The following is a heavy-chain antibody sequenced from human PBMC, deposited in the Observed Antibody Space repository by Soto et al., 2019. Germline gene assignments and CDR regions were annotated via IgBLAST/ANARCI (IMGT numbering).Heavy chain of an antibody. Sequence: PSETLSLTCTVSGGSISSGGYYWSWIRQHPGKGLEWIGYIYYSGSTYYNPSLKSRVTISVDTSKNQFSLKLSSVTAADTAVYYCARYYYDSSGRPHDYWGQGTLVTVSS. CDR2: IYYSGST. CDR3: ARYYYDSSGRPHDY. CDR1: GGSISSGGYY. J-gene: IGHJ4*02. V-gene: IGHV4-31*03. D-gene: IGHD3-22*01.